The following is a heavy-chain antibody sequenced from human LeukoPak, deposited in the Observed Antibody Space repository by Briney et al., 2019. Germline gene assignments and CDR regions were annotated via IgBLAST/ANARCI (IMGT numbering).Heavy chain of an antibody. CDR2: IRYDGSNK. D-gene: IGHD5-18*01. CDR3: AKDRGWIQLWHDAFDI. V-gene: IGHV3-30*02. CDR1: GVTFSSYG. Sequence: PGGSLRLSCAASGVTFSSYGMHWVRQAPGKGLEWVAFIRYDGSNKYYADSVKGRFTISRDNSKNTLYLQMNSLRAEDTAVYYCAKDRGWIQLWHDAFDIWGQGTMVTVSS. J-gene: IGHJ3*02.